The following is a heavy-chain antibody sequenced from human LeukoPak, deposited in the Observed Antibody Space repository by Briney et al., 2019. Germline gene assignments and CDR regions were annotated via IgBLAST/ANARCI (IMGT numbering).Heavy chain of an antibody. CDR2: VKSKSDGRTT. D-gene: IGHD5-24*01. J-gene: IGHJ4*02. V-gene: IGHV3-15*01. CDR3: TKGMATISY. CDR1: GFTFSSYW. Sequence: GGSLRLSCAASGFTFSSYWMTWVRQAPGKGLEWVCRVKSKSDGRTTDYAAPVKDRFTISRDDSKNTLYLHMNSLKTEDTAVYYCTKGMATISYWGQGTLVTVSS.